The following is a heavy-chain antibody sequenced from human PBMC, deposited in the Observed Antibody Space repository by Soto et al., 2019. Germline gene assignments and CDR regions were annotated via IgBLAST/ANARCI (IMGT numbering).Heavy chain of an antibody. D-gene: IGHD1-26*01. V-gene: IGHV4-59*08. CDR2: IYYSGST. J-gene: IGHJ6*02. CDR1: GGSISSYY. Sequence: PSETLSLTCTVSGGSISSYYWSWIRQPPGKGLEWIGYIYYSGSTNYNPSLKSRVTTSVDTSKNQFSLKLSSVTAADTAVYYCARHTQLPRAHYYYGMDVWGQGTTVTVSS. CDR3: ARHTQLPRAHYYYGMDV.